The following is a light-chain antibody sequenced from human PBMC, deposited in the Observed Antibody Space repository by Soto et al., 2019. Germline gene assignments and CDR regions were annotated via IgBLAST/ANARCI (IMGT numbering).Light chain of an antibody. CDR1: QGVSSSF. Sequence: EVVLTQSPGTLSLSPGERATLSCRASQGVSSSFLAWYQQKPGLAPRLLIYGVSSRATGIPDRFSGSGSGTDFTLTISRLEPEDFAVYFCQQYGSSSWTFGQGTRVEIK. CDR2: GVS. J-gene: IGKJ1*01. V-gene: IGKV3-20*01. CDR3: QQYGSSSWT.